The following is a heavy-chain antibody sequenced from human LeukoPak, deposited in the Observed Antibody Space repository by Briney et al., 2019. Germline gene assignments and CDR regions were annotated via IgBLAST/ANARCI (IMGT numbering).Heavy chain of an antibody. Sequence: SETLSLTCAVYGGSFSGYYWSWIRQPPGKGLEWIGEINHSGSTNYNPSLKSRVTISVDTSKNQFSLKLSSVTAADTAVYYCARRGYSYGRQTPKYYFDYWGQGTLVTVSS. CDR2: INHSGST. D-gene: IGHD5-18*01. CDR3: ARRGYSYGRQTPKYYFDY. V-gene: IGHV4-34*01. J-gene: IGHJ4*02. CDR1: GGSFSGYY.